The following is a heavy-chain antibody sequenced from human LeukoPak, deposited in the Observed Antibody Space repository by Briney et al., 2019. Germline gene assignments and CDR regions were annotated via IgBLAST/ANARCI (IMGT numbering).Heavy chain of an antibody. CDR3: ARSAQVRYGMDV. D-gene: IGHD3-10*01. CDR1: GGSFSGYY. CDR2: INHSGST. J-gene: IGHJ6*04. Sequence: SETLSLTCAVYGGSFSGYYWSWIRQPPGKGLEWIGEINHSGSTNYNPSLKSRVTISVDTSKNQFSLKLSSVTAAGTAVYYCARSAQVRYGMDVWGKGTTVTVSS. V-gene: IGHV4-34*01.